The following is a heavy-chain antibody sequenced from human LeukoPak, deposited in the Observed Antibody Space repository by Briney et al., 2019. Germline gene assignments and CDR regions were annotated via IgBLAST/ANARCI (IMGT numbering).Heavy chain of an antibody. J-gene: IGHJ4*02. CDR3: ARARYFGSGTYHDY. D-gene: IGHD3-10*01. CDR1: GFTFSTYT. Sequence: GGSLRLSCEASGFTFSTYTMSWVRQAPGKGLEWLSCITSSTYYADSVKGRFTISRDNAKNSLYLQMNSLRAEDTAVYYCARARYFGSGTYHDYWGQGTQVTVSS. CDR2: ITSST. V-gene: IGHV3-48*01.